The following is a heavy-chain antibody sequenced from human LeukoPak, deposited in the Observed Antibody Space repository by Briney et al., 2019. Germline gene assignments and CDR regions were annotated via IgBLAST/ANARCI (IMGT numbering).Heavy chain of an antibody. CDR1: GFTFDDYG. Sequence: GGSLRLSCAASGFTFDDYGMSWVRQAPGKGLEWVSGINWNGGSTGYADSVKGRFTISRDNAKNSLYLQMNSLRAEDTALYYCAREENYYGSGSYYNYWGQGTLVTVSS. CDR2: INWNGGST. D-gene: IGHD3-10*01. J-gene: IGHJ4*02. V-gene: IGHV3-20*04. CDR3: AREENYYGSGSYYNY.